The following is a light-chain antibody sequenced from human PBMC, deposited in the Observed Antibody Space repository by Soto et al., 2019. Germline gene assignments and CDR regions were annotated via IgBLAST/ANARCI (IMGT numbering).Light chain of an antibody. J-gene: IGKJ3*01. Sequence: EIVLTQSPGTLSLSPGERATLSCRASQSVSNNYLAWYQQKPGQAPRLLIYGASNRATGIPDRFTGSGSGTDFTLTISRLEPEDFAVYYCQQYGNFLSFGPGTKVDIK. CDR1: QSVSNNY. V-gene: IGKV3-20*01. CDR3: QQYGNFLS. CDR2: GAS.